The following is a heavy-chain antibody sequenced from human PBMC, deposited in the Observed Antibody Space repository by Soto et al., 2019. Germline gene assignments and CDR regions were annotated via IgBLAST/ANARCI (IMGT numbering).Heavy chain of an antibody. CDR1: GASFSCYY. D-gene: IGHD3-22*01. J-gene: IGHJ3*02. CDR2: ISGSGGST. Sequence: LTCAFYGASFSCYYCSWILQPPGKGLEWVSAISGSGGSTYYADSVEGRFTISRDNSKNTLYLQMNSLRAEDTAVYYCAKYDLLPEYYDSSGYYPGEAFDIWGQGTMVTVSS. V-gene: IGHV3-23*01. CDR3: AKYDLLPEYYDSSGYYPGEAFDI.